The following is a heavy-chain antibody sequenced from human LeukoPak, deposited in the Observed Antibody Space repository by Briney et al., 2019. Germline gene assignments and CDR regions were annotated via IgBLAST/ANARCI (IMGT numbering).Heavy chain of an antibody. CDR3: ATDAPESVWFGTKFDY. V-gene: IGHV1-24*01. J-gene: IGHJ4*02. CDR1: GYTLTELS. D-gene: IGHD3-10*01. CDR2: FDPEDGET. Sequence: EASVKVSCKVSGYTLTELSMHWVRQAPGKGLEWMGGFDPEDGETIYAQKFQGRVTMTEDTSTDTAYMELSSLRSEDTAVYYCATDAPESVWFGTKFDYWGQGTLVTVSS.